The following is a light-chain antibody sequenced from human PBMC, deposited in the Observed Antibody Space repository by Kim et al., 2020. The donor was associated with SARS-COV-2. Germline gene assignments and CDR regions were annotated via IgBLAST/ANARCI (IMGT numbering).Light chain of an antibody. Sequence: SPLPATVGDRVTITCRASQSINRWLAWYQQKPGKAPKLLIYKASSLETGVPSRFSGSGSGTEFTLTISRLQPDDFATYYCQHHRTFGQGTKVDIK. CDR2: KAS. CDR3: QHHRT. J-gene: IGKJ1*01. V-gene: IGKV1-5*03. CDR1: QSINRW.